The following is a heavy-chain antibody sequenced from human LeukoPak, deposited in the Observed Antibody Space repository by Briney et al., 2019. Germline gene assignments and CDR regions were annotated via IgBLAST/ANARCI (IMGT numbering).Heavy chain of an antibody. CDR2: IYTSGST. CDR3: ARATSTSRTNWFDP. D-gene: IGHD2-2*01. CDR1: GGTISSYY. J-gene: IGHJ5*02. V-gene: IGHV4-4*07. Sequence: SETLSLTCTLSGGTISSYYWSWIRQPAGKGLQWIGRIYTSGSTYYNPSLKSRVTMSVDTSKNQFSLKLSSVTAADTAVYYCARATSTSRTNWFDPWGQGTLVTVSS.